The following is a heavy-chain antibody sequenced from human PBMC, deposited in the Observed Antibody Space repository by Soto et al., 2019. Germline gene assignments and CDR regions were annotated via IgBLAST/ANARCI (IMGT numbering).Heavy chain of an antibody. CDR3: AKDQEWETPHY. CDR1: GFTFSSYG. D-gene: IGHD1-26*01. CDR2: ISYDGSNK. V-gene: IGHV3-30*18. Sequence: VQLVESGGGVVQPGRSLRLSCAASGFTFSSYGMHWVRQAPGKGLEWVAVISYDGSNKYYADSVKGRFTISRDNSKNTLYLQMNSLRAEDTAVYYCAKDQEWETPHYWGQGTLVTVSS. J-gene: IGHJ4*02.